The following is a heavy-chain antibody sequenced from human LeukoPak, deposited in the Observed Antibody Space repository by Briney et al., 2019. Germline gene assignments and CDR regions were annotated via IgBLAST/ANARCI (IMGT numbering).Heavy chain of an antibody. D-gene: IGHD3-22*01. Sequence: SETLSLTCTVSGGSISSSSYYWSWIRQPPGKGLEWIGYIYYSGSTNYNPSLKSRVTISVDTSKNQFSLKLSSVTAADTAVYYCARHGFTYYYDSSGCSAFDIWGQGTMVTVSS. CDR1: GGSISSSSYY. CDR2: IYYSGST. CDR3: ARHGFTYYYDSSGCSAFDI. J-gene: IGHJ3*02. V-gene: IGHV4-61*05.